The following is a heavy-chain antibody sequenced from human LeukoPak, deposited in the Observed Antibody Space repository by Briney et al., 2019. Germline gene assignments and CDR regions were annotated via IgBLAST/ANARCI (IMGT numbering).Heavy chain of an antibody. CDR1: GGSISSYY. V-gene: IGHV4-4*09. J-gene: IGHJ3*02. Sequence: NSSETLSLTCTVSGGSISSYYWSWIRQPPGKGLEWIGYIYTSGSTNYNPSLMSRVTISVDTSKNQFSLKLSSVTAADTAVYYCASRAYDAFDIWGQGTMVTVSS. CDR2: IYTSGST. CDR3: ASRAYDAFDI.